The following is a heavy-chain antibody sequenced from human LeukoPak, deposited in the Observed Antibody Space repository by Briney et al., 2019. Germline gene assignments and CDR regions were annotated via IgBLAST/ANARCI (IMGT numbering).Heavy chain of an antibody. CDR2: ISSSSSYI. CDR3: AKSQIGFIQPGVVVTS. Sequence: GGSLRLSCAASGFTFSSYSMNWVRQAPGKGLEWVSSISSSSSYIYYADSVKGRFTISRDNSKNTLYLQMNSLRAEDTAVYYCAKSQIGFIQPGVVVTSWGQGTLVTVSS. J-gene: IGHJ4*02. V-gene: IGHV3-21*04. CDR1: GFTFSSYS. D-gene: IGHD3-22*01.